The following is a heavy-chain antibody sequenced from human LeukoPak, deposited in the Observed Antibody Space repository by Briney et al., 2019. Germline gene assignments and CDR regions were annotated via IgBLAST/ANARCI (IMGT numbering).Heavy chain of an antibody. D-gene: IGHD3-9*01. V-gene: IGHV3-30*03. CDR1: GFTFSSYG. J-gene: IGHJ2*01. CDR3: ARASEDILTGYAYWYFDV. CDR2: ISYTGTTK. Sequence: PGGSLRLSCAASGFTFSSYGMHWVRQAPGKGLEWVAAISYTGTTKYYSDSVQGRFTISRDNSKNTLYLQMNTLRPEDTAVYQCARASEDILTGYAYWYFDVWGRGTLVTVSS.